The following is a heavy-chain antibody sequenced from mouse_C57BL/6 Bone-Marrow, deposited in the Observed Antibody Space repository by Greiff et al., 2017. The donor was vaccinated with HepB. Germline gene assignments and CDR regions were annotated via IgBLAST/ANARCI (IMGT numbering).Heavy chain of an antibody. D-gene: IGHD3-2*02. V-gene: IGHV5-4*03. CDR1: GFTFSSYA. CDR3: ARGGGFRGFYYYAMDY. Sequence: DVKLVESGGGLVKPGGSLKLSCAASGFTFSSYAMSWVRQTPEKRLEWVATISDGGSYTYYPDNVKGRFTISRDNAKNNLYLQMSHLKSEDTAMYYCARGGGFRGFYYYAMDYWGQGTSVTVSS. CDR2: ISDGGSYT. J-gene: IGHJ4*01.